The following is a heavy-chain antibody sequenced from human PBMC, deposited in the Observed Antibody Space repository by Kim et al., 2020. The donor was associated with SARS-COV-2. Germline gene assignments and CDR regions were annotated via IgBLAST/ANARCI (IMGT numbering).Heavy chain of an antibody. Sequence: DSVKGRFTIAGDKSKNSLYLQMNSLRDEDTAVCYCARDSGYSYGYNWFDPWGQGTLVTVSS. V-gene: IGHV3-48*02. D-gene: IGHD5-18*01. J-gene: IGHJ5*02. CDR3: ARDSGYSYGYNWFDP.